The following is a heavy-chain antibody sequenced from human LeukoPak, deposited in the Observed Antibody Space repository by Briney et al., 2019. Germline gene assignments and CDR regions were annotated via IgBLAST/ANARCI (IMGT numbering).Heavy chain of an antibody. J-gene: IGHJ4*02. CDR2: INTGNGNT. D-gene: IGHD2-21*02. Sequence: ASVKVSCKASGYTFTSYAMHWVRKAPAQRLECMGWINTGNGNTKYSQKFQGRVTITRDTSASTAYMDLSSLRSEDTAVYYCARNTETAIPLPYYFDYWGQGTLVTVSS. V-gene: IGHV1-3*04. CDR1: GYTFTSYA. CDR3: ARNTETAIPLPYYFDY.